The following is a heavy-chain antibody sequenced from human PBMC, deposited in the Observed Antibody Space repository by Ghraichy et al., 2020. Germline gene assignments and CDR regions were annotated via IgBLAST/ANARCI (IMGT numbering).Heavy chain of an antibody. Sequence: SETLSLTCAVYGGSFSGYYWSWIRQPPGKGLEWIGEINHSGSTNYNPSLKSRVTISVDTSKNQFSLKLSSVTAADTAVYYCARGRGIFGVAVPYYYYGMDVWGQGTTVTVSS. D-gene: IGHD3-3*01. V-gene: IGHV4-34*01. CDR1: GGSFSGYY. CDR2: INHSGST. CDR3: ARGRGIFGVAVPYYYYGMDV. J-gene: IGHJ6*02.